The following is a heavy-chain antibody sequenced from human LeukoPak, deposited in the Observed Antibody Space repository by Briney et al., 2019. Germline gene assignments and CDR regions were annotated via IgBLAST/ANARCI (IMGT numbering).Heavy chain of an antibody. CDR1: GFTFDDYG. CDR2: ISIGSNYI. CDR3: ARRWLQSYAFDI. Sequence: GSLRLSCAASGFTFDDYGMSWVRQAPGKGLEWVSSISIGSNYIYYGDSVKGRFTISRDNAKKSLYLQMNSLRAEDTAVYYCARRWLQSYAFDIWGQGTMVTVSS. D-gene: IGHD5-24*01. V-gene: IGHV3-21*01. J-gene: IGHJ3*02.